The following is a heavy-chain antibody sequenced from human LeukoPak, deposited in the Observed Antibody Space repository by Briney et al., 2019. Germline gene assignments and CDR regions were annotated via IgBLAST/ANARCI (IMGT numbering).Heavy chain of an antibody. Sequence: SETLSLACTVSGGSISSYYWSWIRQPPGKGLEWIGYIYYSGSTNYNPSLKSRVTISVDTSKNQFSLKLSSVTAADTAVYYCARNLRAVAGTTNWLDPWGQGTLVTVSS. CDR1: GGSISSYY. V-gene: IGHV4-59*01. CDR3: ARNLRAVAGTTNWLDP. CDR2: IYYSGST. D-gene: IGHD6-13*01. J-gene: IGHJ5*02.